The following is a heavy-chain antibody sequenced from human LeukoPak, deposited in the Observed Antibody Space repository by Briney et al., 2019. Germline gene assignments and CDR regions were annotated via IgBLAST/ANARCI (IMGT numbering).Heavy chain of an antibody. V-gene: IGHV3-23*01. D-gene: IGHD3-3*01. Sequence: GGSLRLSCAASGFTFSSYAMSWVRQAPGKGLEWVSAISGSGGSTYYADSVKGRFTISRDNSKNTLYLQMNSLRAEDTAVYYCAKLPCSDFWSGYSFDYWGQGTLVTVSS. CDR3: AKLPCSDFWSGYSFDY. CDR2: ISGSGGST. J-gene: IGHJ4*02. CDR1: GFTFSSYA.